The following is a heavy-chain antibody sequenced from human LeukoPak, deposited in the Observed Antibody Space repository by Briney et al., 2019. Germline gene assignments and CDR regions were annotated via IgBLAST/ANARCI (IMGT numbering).Heavy chain of an antibody. V-gene: IGHV3-23*01. Sequence: PGGSLRLSCAASGFTFSSYAMTWVRQAPGKGLEWVSAVTGSGGSTYYADSVKGRFTISRDNGKNSLYLQMNSLRDADTAVYYCARALALGYCTSSSCLPHLDNWGQGTLVTVSS. CDR3: ARALALGYCTSSSCLPHLDN. CDR1: GFTFSSYA. D-gene: IGHD2-2*01. CDR2: VTGSGGST. J-gene: IGHJ4*02.